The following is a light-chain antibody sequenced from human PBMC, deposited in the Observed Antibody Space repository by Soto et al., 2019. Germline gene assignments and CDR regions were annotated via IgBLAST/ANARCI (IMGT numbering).Light chain of an antibody. Sequence: QSVLTQPPSTSGTPGQRVTISCSGSSSNIGSRSVHWFQQLPGTAPKLLIYRDNQRPSGVPDRFSGSKSGTSASLAISGLRSDDEADYYCAAWDDSLRGWVFGGGTQLTVL. J-gene: IGLJ3*02. CDR3: AAWDDSLRGWV. CDR2: RDN. CDR1: SSNIGSRS. V-gene: IGLV1-47*01.